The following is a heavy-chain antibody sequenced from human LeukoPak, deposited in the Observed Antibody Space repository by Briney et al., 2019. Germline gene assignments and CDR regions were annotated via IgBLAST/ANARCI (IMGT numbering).Heavy chain of an antibody. CDR3: ARTYIVVVTAIHYYYYGMDV. CDR2: INPSGGST. J-gene: IGHJ6*02. V-gene: IGHV1-46*01. D-gene: IGHD2-21*02. CDR1: GYTFTSYY. Sequence: ASVKVSCTASGYTFTSYYMHWVRQAPGQGLEWMGIINPSGGSTSYAQKFQGRVTMTRDTSTSTVYMELSSLRSEDTAVYYCARTYIVVVTAIHYYYYGMDVWGQGTTVTVSS.